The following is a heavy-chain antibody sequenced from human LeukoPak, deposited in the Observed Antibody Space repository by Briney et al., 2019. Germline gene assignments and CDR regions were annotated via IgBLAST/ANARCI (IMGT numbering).Heavy chain of an antibody. CDR3: ARQIARGLWTFDS. J-gene: IGHJ4*02. V-gene: IGHV4-39*01. CDR2: IYHSGSI. CDR1: GASISSADHW. Sequence: PSETLSLTCSVSGASISSADHWWAWIRQSPGMGLEWIGSIYHSGSIYYNPSLQSRLTISVETSRNQFSLRLNSLTAAETAVYYCARQIARGLWTFDSRGQGSLVTVTS. D-gene: IGHD3/OR15-3a*01.